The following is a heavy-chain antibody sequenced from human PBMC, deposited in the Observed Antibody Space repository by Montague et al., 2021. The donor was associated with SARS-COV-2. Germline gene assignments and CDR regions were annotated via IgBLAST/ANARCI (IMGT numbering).Heavy chain of an antibody. J-gene: IGHJ6*02. D-gene: IGHD1-1*01. CDR1: GDSVSSSSAT. V-gene: IGHV6-1*01. Sequence: CAISGDSVSSSSATWNWVRQSPSRGLELLGRTYYRSKWYNDYAVSVRGRVTINPDTSKNQFSLQLNSVTPEDTAIYYCTSGREGNYDVMDVWGQGTTVTVSS. CDR3: TSGREGNYDVMDV. CDR2: TYYRSKWYN.